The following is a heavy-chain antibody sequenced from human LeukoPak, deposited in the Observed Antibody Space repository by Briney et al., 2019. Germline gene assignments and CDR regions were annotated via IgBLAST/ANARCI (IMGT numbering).Heavy chain of an antibody. V-gene: IGHV4-34*01. CDR2: INHSGST. J-gene: IGHJ6*02. Sequence: KPSETLSLTCAVYGGSFSGYYWSWIRQPPGKGLEWIGEINHSGSTNYNPSLKSRVTISVDTSKNQFSLKLSSVTAADTAVYYCASSGSHTYYHYGMDVWGQGTTVTVSS. CDR3: ASSGSHTYYHYGMDV. CDR1: GGSFSGYY. D-gene: IGHD1-26*01.